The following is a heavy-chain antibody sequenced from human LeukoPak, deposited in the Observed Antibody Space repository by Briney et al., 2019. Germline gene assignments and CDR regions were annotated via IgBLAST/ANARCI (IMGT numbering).Heavy chain of an antibody. CDR1: GFAFSNHG. CDR3: AKRRYDTSSLDWFDP. CDR2: IRYDGSDK. D-gene: IGHD6-13*01. Sequence: GGSLRLSCAASGFAFSNHGMHWVRQAPGKGLEWVAFIRYDGSDKYYADSVKGRFIISRDNSKSTLYLQMNSLRVEDAAVYYCAKRRYDTSSLDWFDPWGQGTLVTVSS. J-gene: IGHJ5*02. V-gene: IGHV3-30*02.